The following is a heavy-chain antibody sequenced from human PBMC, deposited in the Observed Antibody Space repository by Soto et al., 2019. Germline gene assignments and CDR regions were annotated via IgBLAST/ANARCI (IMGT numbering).Heavy chain of an antibody. J-gene: IGHJ5*02. CDR3: AKSHYDSSGYYIIDH. Sequence: SETLSLTXTVSGGSISSYYWSWIRQPPGKGLEWIGYFCYTGSTNYNPSLKSRVTISVDRSKTQCSLKLTSVTAADTAVYYCAKSHYDSSGYYIIDHWGQGTLVTVSS. D-gene: IGHD3-22*01. CDR2: FCYTGST. V-gene: IGHV4-59*01. CDR1: GGSISSYY.